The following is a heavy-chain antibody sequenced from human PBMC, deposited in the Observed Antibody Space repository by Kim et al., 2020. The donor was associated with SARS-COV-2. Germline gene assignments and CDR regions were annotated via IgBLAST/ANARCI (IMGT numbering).Heavy chain of an antibody. D-gene: IGHD4-4*01. Sequence: GGSLRLSCEVSGFTFSSYSMNWVRQAPGKGLEWVSSISSSSSYIYYADSVKGRFTISRDNAKNSLYLQMNSLRAEDTAVYYCARDRLGNYAHFDYWGQGTLVTVSS. CDR2: ISSSSSYI. CDR1: GFTFSSYS. CDR3: ARDRLGNYAHFDY. J-gene: IGHJ4*02. V-gene: IGHV3-21*01.